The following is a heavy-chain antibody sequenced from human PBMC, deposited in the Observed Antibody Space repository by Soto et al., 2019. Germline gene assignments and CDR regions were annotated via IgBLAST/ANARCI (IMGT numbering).Heavy chain of an antibody. D-gene: IGHD3-22*01. V-gene: IGHV5-51*01. J-gene: IGHJ4*02. Sequence: GESLKISCKGSGFTFTNYWIAWVRQMPGKGLEWMGIIYPGDSKTRYSPSFQGQVTISADKSISTAFLHWSSLKASDTAMYYCARHPNYYDSSGYYYSDSWGQGTQVTVSS. CDR3: ARHPNYYDSSGYYYSDS. CDR1: GFTFTNYW. CDR2: IYPGDSKT.